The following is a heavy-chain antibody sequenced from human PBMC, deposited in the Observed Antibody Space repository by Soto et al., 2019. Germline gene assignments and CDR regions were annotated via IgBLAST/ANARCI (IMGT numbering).Heavy chain of an antibody. J-gene: IGHJ4*02. Sequence: ASVKVSCKASGYTFTSYGISGVRQAPGQGLEWMGWISAYNGNTNYAQKLQGRVTMTTDTSTSTAYMELRSLRSDDTAVYYCAREARSSGWWTFDYWGQGTLVTVSS. CDR2: ISAYNGNT. CDR1: GYTFTSYG. V-gene: IGHV1-18*01. D-gene: IGHD6-19*01. CDR3: AREARSSGWWTFDY.